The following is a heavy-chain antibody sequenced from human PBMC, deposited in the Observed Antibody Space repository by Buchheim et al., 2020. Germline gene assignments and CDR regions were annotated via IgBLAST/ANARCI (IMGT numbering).Heavy chain of an antibody. CDR1: GDSISSSRW. CDR3: GDPPAAA. Sequence: VQLQESGPRLVKPSGTLSLTCAVSGDSISSSRWWTWVRQPPGKGLEWIGEIYHTGDTNYNASLGGRVTISIDKSRNQFSPGLTSVTDTDTAVYYCGDPPAAAWGQGT. D-gene: IGHD2-15*01. J-gene: IGHJ4*02. CDR2: IYHTGDT. V-gene: IGHV4-4*02.